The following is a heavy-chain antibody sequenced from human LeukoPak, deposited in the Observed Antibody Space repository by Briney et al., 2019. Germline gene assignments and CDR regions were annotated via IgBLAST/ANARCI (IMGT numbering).Heavy chain of an antibody. CDR2: INPNSGGT. Sequence: ASVKVSCKASGYTFTSYGISWVRQAPGQGLEWMGWINPNSGGTNYAQKFQGRVTMTRDTSISTAYMELSRLRSDDTAVYYCARVPDDSSWFDPWGQGTLVTVSS. V-gene: IGHV1-2*02. D-gene: IGHD3-22*01. CDR3: ARVPDDSSWFDP. J-gene: IGHJ5*02. CDR1: GYTFTSYG.